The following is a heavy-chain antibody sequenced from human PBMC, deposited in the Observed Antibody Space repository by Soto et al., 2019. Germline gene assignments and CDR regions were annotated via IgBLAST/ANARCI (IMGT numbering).Heavy chain of an antibody. CDR2: IIPIFGTA. D-gene: IGHD1-26*01. CDR1: GGTFSSYA. V-gene: IGHV1-69*13. CDR3: ARAPPYSGSYLVGSPFDY. J-gene: IGHJ4*02. Sequence: EASVKVSCKASGGTFSSYAISWVRQAPGQGLEWMGGIIPIFGTANYAQKFQGRVTITADESTSTAYMELSSLRSEDTAVYYCARAPPYSGSYLVGSPFDYWGQGTLVTVSS.